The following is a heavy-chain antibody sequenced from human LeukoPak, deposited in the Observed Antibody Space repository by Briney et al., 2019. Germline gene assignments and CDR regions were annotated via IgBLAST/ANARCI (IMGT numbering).Heavy chain of an antibody. D-gene: IGHD3-10*02. CDR1: GGSISSYY. CDR2: IYYSGST. Sequence: KPSETLSLTCTVSGGSISSYYWSWIRQPPGKGLEWIAYIYYSGSTNYNPSLKSRVTISVDTSKNQFSLKLSSVTAADTAVYYCARAPGSYYVYGAFDIWGQGRLVTVSS. V-gene: IGHV4-59*01. J-gene: IGHJ3*02. CDR3: ARAPGSYYVYGAFDI.